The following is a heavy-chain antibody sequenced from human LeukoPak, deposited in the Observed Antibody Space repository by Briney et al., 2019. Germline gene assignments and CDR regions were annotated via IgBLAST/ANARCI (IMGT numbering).Heavy chain of an antibody. Sequence: SSETLSLTCTVSGGSISSYYWSWIRQPPGKGLEWIGYIYYSGSTNYNPSLKSRVTISVDTSKNQFSLKLSSVTAADTAVYYCARSRDFWSGIYYYYGMDVWGQGTTVTVSS. J-gene: IGHJ6*02. D-gene: IGHD3-3*01. V-gene: IGHV4-59*01. CDR2: IYYSGST. CDR3: ARSRDFWSGIYYYYGMDV. CDR1: GGSISSYY.